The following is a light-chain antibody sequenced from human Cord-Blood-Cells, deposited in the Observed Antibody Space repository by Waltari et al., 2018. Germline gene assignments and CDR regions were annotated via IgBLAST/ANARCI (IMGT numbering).Light chain of an antibody. Sequence: QSALTQPASVSGSPGQSITISCTATSSDVGSYNLVSWYQQHPGKAPKLMIYEGSKRPSGVSNRFSGSKSGNTASLTISGLQAEDEADYYCCSYAGSDYVFGTGTKVTVL. J-gene: IGLJ1*01. CDR3: CSYAGSDYV. CDR2: EGS. CDR1: SSDVGSYNL. V-gene: IGLV2-23*01.